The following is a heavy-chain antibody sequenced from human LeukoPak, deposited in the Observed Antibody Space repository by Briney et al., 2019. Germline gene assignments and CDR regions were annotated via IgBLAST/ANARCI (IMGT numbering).Heavy chain of an antibody. CDR3: AKDLYSNYGAADY. V-gene: IGHV3-23*01. J-gene: IGHJ4*02. CDR1: GFTFSSYA. CDR2: INGGGVNT. Sequence: GGSLRLSCAASGFTFSSYAMSWVRQAPGKGLEWVSTINGGGVNTHYADSVGGRFTISRDNSKNTLFLQMNSLRDEDTAVYYCAKDLYSNYGAADYWGQGNLVTVSS. D-gene: IGHD4-11*01.